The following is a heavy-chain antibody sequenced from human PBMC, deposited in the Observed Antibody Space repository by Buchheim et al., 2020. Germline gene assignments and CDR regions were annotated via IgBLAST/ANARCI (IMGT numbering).Heavy chain of an antibody. V-gene: IGHV4-39*02. CDR3: ARDSSGCDY. D-gene: IGHD6-19*01. CDR1: GGSISSPSFY. J-gene: IGHJ4*02. CDR2: IYYRGGT. Sequence: QLQLQESGPGLVKPSETLSLICTVSGGSISSPSFYWGWIRQSPGKGLEWIGNIYYRGGTNYNSAFQSRVAISVDTSKNQFSLKLNSLTAADTAVYYCARDSSGCDYWGQGTL.